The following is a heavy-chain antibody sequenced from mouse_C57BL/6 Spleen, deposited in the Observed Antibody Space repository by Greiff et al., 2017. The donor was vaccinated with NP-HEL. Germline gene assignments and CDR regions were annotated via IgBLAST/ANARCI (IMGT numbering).Heavy chain of an antibody. CDR2: IDPANGNT. Sequence: EVQLQQSVAELVRPGASVKFSCTASGFNIKNTYMHWVKQRPEQGLEWIGRIDPANGNTKYATKFQGKATITANTSSNTGYLQLSSLTAEDTAIYDCDGGSSDYAAYWGQGTLVTVSA. D-gene: IGHD3-2*02. CDR1: GFNIKNTY. J-gene: IGHJ3*01. CDR3: DGGSSDYAAY. V-gene: IGHV14-3*01.